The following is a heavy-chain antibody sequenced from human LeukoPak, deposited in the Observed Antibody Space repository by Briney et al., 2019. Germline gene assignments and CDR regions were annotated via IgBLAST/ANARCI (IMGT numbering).Heavy chain of an antibody. Sequence: SETLSLTCTVSGGSISSGGYYWSWIRQHPGKGLEWIGYIYYSGSTYYNPSLKSRVTISVGTSKNQFSLKLSSVTAADTAVYYCARESLRGARPRPNWFDPWGQGTLVTVSS. CDR1: GGSISSGGYY. CDR2: IYYSGST. J-gene: IGHJ5*02. CDR3: ARESLRGARPRPNWFDP. D-gene: IGHD3-16*01. V-gene: IGHV4-31*03.